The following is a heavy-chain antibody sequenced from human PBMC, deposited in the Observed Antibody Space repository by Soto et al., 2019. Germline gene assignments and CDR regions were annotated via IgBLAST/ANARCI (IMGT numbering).Heavy chain of an antibody. V-gene: IGHV3-33*06. CDR3: AKDDDTSSHFSLLDF. CDR1: GFTFSHYG. CDR2: SWSGGRGE. Sequence: LRLSCAASGFTFSHYGIHWVRQAPGKGLEWVGLSWSGGRGEDCADSVRGRFTISRDYSKTTVYLQMNSLRVEDTAVYYCAKDDDTSSHFSLLDFRGQGTLVTVSS. D-gene: IGHD3-22*01. J-gene: IGHJ4*02.